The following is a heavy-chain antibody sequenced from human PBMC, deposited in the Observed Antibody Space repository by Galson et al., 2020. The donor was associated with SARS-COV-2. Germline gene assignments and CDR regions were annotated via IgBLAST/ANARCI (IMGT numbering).Heavy chain of an antibody. CDR3: AKDMGEYYDILTGPGGAFDI. CDR2: ISWNSGSM. J-gene: IGHJ3*02. V-gene: IGHV3-9*01. Sequence: GGSLRLSCAASGFPFHDYAMPRVRPAPGKGLEWVSGISWNSGSMGYADSVKGRFTNARDNAKNSLYLQMNSLRAEDTALYYCAKDMGEYYDILTGPGGAFDIWGQGTMVTVSS. D-gene: IGHD3-9*01. CDR1: GFPFHDYA.